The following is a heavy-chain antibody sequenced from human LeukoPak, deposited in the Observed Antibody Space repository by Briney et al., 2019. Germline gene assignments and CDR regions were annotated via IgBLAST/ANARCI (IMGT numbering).Heavy chain of an antibody. CDR3: AKGELRFLEWLCDY. D-gene: IGHD3-3*01. CDR2: IRYDGSNK. J-gene: IGHJ4*02. V-gene: IGHV3-30*02. CDR1: GFTFSSYG. Sequence: PGGSLRLSCAASGFTFSSYGMHWVRQAPGKGLEWVAFIRYDGSNKYYADSVEGRFTISRDNSKNTLYLQMNSLRAEDTAVHYCAKGELRFLEWLCDYWGQGTLVTVSS.